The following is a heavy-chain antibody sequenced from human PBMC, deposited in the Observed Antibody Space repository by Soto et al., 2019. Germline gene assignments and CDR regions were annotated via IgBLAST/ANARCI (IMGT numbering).Heavy chain of an antibody. CDR2: ISAYNGNT. J-gene: IGHJ3*02. D-gene: IGHD3-22*01. CDR1: GHTFTSYG. V-gene: IGHV1-18*01. CDR3: ARDESSYYDSSGPSDAFDI. Sequence: ASVKVSCKASGHTFTSYGISWVRQAPGQGXEWMGWISAYNGNTNYAQKLQGRVTMTTDTSTSTAYMELRSLRSDDTAVYYCARDESSYYDSSGPSDAFDIWGQGTMVTVSS.